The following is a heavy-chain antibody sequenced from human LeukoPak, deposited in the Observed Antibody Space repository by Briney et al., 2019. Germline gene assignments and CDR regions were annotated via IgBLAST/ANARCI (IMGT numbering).Heavy chain of an antibody. J-gene: IGHJ4*02. CDR2: IYTSGTT. Sequence: PSETLSLTCTVSGGSISSYHWSWIRQPARKGLEWIGRIYTSGTTNYNPSLKSRATMSVDTSKNQFSLKLSSVTAADTAVYYCARVGDFALKVWGQGTLVPVSS. CDR3: ARVGDFALKV. D-gene: IGHD3-16*01. V-gene: IGHV4-4*07. CDR1: GGSISSYH.